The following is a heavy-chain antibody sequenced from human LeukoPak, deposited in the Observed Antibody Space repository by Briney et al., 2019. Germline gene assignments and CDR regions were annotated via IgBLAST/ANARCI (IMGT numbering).Heavy chain of an antibody. CDR1: GYTFINYD. Sequence: SVKVSCEASGYTFINYDINWVRQAPGQGLEWMGGIIPIFGTANYAQKFQGRVTITADESTSTAYMELSSLRSEDTAVYYCARSPRVVAAREGNWFDPWGQGTLVTVSS. V-gene: IGHV1-69*13. J-gene: IGHJ5*02. D-gene: IGHD2-15*01. CDR2: IIPIFGTA. CDR3: ARSPRVVAAREGNWFDP.